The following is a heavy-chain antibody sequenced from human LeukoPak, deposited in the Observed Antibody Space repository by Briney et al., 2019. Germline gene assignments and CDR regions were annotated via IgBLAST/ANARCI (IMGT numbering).Heavy chain of an antibody. D-gene: IGHD3-22*01. CDR3: VKDRPNYYGSNGHYYRQNGDY. J-gene: IGHJ4*02. Sequence: GGSLRLSCAASGFTFSIYAMSWVRQAPGKWLEWVSSITISSASFYADPVKGRFTISRDNSRDTLYLQMNSLRAGDTAIYYCVKDRPNYYGSNGHYYRQNGDYWGQGTLVAVSS. CDR2: ITISSAS. V-gene: IGHV3-23*01. CDR1: GFTFSIYA.